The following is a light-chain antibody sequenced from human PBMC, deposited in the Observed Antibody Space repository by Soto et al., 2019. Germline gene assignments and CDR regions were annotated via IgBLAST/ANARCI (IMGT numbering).Light chain of an antibody. Sequence: SYDLTQSPSVSVAPGQTARMTCGGNDIGSESVHWYQQKPGQAPVLVVYDDSDRPSGIPERFSGSNSGNTATLTISRVEVGDEADYYCQLWDSTSDHWVFGGGTKLTVL. CDR3: QLWDSTSDHWV. CDR2: DDS. CDR1: DIGSES. J-gene: IGLJ3*02. V-gene: IGLV3-21*02.